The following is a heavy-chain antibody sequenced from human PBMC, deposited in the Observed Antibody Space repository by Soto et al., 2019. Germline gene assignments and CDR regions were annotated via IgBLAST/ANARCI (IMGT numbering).Heavy chain of an antibody. CDR3: AREQKSVEFLEWLQYYYYYYMDV. CDR2: TYYRSKWYN. CDR1: GDSVSSNSAA. Sequence: SQTLSLTCAISGDSVSSNSAAWNWIRQSPSRGLEWLGRTYYRSKWYNDYAVSVKSRITINPDTSKNQFSLQLNSVTPEDTAVYYCAREQKSVEFLEWLQYYYYYYMDVWGKGTTVTVSS. D-gene: IGHD3-3*01. V-gene: IGHV6-1*01. J-gene: IGHJ6*03.